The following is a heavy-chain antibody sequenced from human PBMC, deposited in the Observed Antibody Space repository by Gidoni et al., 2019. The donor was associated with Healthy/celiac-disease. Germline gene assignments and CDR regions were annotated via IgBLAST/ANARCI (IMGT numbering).Heavy chain of an antibody. J-gene: IGHJ6*02. CDR2: INHSGST. V-gene: IGHV4-34*01. D-gene: IGHD3-3*01. Sequence: QVQLQQWGAGLLKPSETLSLTCAVYGGSFSGYYWSWIRKPPGKGLEWFGEINHSGSTNYNPSLKSRVTISVDTSKNQFSLKLSSVTAADTAVYYCASFSGDKIFGVVKPEEYYYYGMDVWGQGTTVTVSS. CDR1: GGSFSGYY. CDR3: ASFSGDKIFGVVKPEEYYYYGMDV.